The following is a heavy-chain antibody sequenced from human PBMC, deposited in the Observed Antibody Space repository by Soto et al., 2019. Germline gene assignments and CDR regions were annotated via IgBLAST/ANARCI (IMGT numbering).Heavy chain of an antibody. V-gene: IGHV4-34*01. CDR2: INHSGST. Sequence: SEKLPVTCAVYGGSFREYSWSWIRQPPGKGLEWIGEINHSGSTNYNPSLKSRVTILVDTSKNHFSLKLSSVTAADTAVYYCAREDVFQWFTKRYYVMAFRGQGTTVTGSS. D-gene: IGHD3-10*01. J-gene: IGHJ6*02. CDR3: AREDVFQWFTKRYYVMAF. CDR1: GGSFREYS.